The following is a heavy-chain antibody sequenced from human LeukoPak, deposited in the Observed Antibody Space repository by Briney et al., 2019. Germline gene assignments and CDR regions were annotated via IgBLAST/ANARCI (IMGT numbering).Heavy chain of an antibody. Sequence: GGSLRLSCAASGFTFDDYAMHWVRQAPGKGLEWVSGISWNSGSIGYADSVKGRFTISRDNAKNSLYLQMNSLRAEDTAVYYCARDLRDFWSGRRGAFDYWGQGTLVTVSS. CDR2: ISWNSGSI. D-gene: IGHD3-3*01. J-gene: IGHJ4*02. CDR1: GFTFDDYA. CDR3: ARDLRDFWSGRRGAFDY. V-gene: IGHV3-9*01.